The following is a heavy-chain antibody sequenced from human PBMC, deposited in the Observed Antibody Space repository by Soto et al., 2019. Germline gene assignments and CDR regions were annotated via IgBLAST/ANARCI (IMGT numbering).Heavy chain of an antibody. CDR3: ATRSPAFDY. V-gene: IGHV1-18*01. CDR1: SYTFTSYG. CDR2: ITTDKGKT. J-gene: IGHJ4*02. Sequence: QVQLVQSGPEVKNPGASVKVSCKTSSYTFTSYGISWVRQAPGQGLGWRGWITTDKGKTTYAQKFQGRVTMTTDTSTSTAYMEMMSLISDDTAISYCATRSPAFDYWGQGTLVTVAS.